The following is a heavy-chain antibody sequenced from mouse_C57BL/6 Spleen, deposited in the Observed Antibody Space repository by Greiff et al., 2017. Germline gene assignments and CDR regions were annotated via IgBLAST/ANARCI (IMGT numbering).Heavy chain of an antibody. CDR2: ISSGGDYI. CDR1: GFTFSSYA. V-gene: IGHV5-9-1*02. J-gene: IGHJ2*01. D-gene: IGHD1-1*01. CDR3: TRITTVVASYYFDF. Sequence: DVMLVESGEGLVKPGGSLKLSCAASGFTFSSYAMSWVRQTPEKRLEWVAYISSGGDYIYYADTVKGRFTISRDNARNTLYLQMSSLKSEDTAMYYCTRITTVVASYYFDFWGQGTTLTVSS.